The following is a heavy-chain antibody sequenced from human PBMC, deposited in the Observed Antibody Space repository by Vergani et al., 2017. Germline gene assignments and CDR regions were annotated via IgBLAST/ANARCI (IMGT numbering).Heavy chain of an antibody. J-gene: IGHJ4*02. V-gene: IGHV3-33*01. CDR1: SFKLGDYG. CDR2: TWYEGNNN. CDR3: ARETRDTPSSVDY. D-gene: IGHD5-24*01. Sequence: QVQLVESGGGVVQPGRSLRLSCTPSSFKLGDYGMHWVRQAPGRGLEWVSMTWYEGNNNYYADSVKGRFTISKDISKNTLYLQMNSLRGDDTAVYYGARETRDTPSSVDYWGQGTLVTVSS.